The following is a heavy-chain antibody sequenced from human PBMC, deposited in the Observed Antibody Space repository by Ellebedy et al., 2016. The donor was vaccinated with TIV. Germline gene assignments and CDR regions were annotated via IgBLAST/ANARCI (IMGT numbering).Heavy chain of an antibody. D-gene: IGHD4-17*01. J-gene: IGHJ6*02. CDR1: GFTFSNYG. Sequence: GGSLRLSXAASGFTFSNYGMHWVRQAPGKGLEWVAVIWYDGSNEYCADSVKGRFTISRDNSKNTLYLKMNSLRAEDTAVYYCARDRARYGDYGYYYGMDVWGQGTTVTVSS. CDR2: IWYDGSNE. CDR3: ARDRARYGDYGYYYGMDV. V-gene: IGHV3-33*01.